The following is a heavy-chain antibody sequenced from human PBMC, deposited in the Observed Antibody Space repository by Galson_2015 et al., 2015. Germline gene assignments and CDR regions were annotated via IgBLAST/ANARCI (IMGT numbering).Heavy chain of an antibody. D-gene: IGHD5-12*01. Sequence: QSGAEVKKPGESLKISCKGSGYSFTSYWIGWVRQMPGKGLEWMGIIYPGDSDTRYSPSFQGQVTISADKSISTAYLQWSSLKAPDTAMYYCARSGYSGYDRGGVFDYWGQGTLVTVSS. V-gene: IGHV5-51*01. CDR3: ARSGYSGYDRGGVFDY. CDR2: IYPGDSDT. CDR1: GYSFTSYW. J-gene: IGHJ4*02.